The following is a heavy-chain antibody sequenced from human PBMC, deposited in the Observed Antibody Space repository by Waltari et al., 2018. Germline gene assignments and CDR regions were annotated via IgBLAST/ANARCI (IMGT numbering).Heavy chain of an antibody. CDR3: ARRVAVADAYFDH. V-gene: IGHV4-39*01. CDR2: IYYSGSP. D-gene: IGHD2-21*02. CDR1: GASISSRTSY. J-gene: IGHJ4*02. Sequence: QLPLQESVPGLVNPSETLSPHCTVSGASISSRTSYWGWIRQPPGKGLEWIGNIYYSGSPYYNPPLKSRVTISIDTSNNQLSRRLRSVTAADTATYYCARRVAVADAYFDHWGQGTLVLVSS.